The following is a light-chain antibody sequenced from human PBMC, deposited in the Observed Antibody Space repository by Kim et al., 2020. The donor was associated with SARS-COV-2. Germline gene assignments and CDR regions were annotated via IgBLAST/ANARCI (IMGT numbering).Light chain of an antibody. V-gene: IGLV7-43*01. CDR3: LLYFGDAHWV. Sequence: GETVTLTCASSSGPVTSHYYPNWFQQRPGQPPKALIYSTTNKHSWAPARFSGSLLGDKAAVTVSDVQPEDEADYYCLLYFGDAHWVFGGGTQLTVL. J-gene: IGLJ3*02. CDR1: SGPVTSHYY. CDR2: STT.